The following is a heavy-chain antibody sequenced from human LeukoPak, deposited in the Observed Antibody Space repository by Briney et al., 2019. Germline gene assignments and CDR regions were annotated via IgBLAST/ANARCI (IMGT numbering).Heavy chain of an antibody. D-gene: IGHD1-26*01. CDR2: IYYIRNT. Sequence: SETLSPTCTVSGGSVGSGGYYWSWIRQPPGGGLEWIGDIYYIRNTNYNPSLKSRVTMSLDPSKNQFSLKLNSVTAADTAVYYCARTQSQSGSYRYYFAYWGQGTLVTVSS. CDR3: ARTQSQSGSYRYYFAY. J-gene: IGHJ4*02. V-gene: IGHV4-61*08. CDR1: GGSVGSGGYY.